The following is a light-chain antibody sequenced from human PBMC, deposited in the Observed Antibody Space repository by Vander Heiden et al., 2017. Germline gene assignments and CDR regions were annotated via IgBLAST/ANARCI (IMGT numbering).Light chain of an antibody. Sequence: QSALTQPRSEAGPPGQTVTISCTGTSGKVGSYNYVSWYQQHPAKAPKLMIYDVSKRPSGVPDRFSGSKSGNTASLTISGLQAEDEADYYCCSYAGSYTYVFGTGTKVTVL. CDR2: DVS. J-gene: IGLJ1*01. V-gene: IGLV2-11*01. CDR3: CSYAGSYTYV. CDR1: SGKVGSYNY.